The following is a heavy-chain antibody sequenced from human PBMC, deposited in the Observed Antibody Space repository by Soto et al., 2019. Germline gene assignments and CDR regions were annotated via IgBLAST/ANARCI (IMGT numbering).Heavy chain of an antibody. D-gene: IGHD1-26*01. Sequence: GSLRLSSTVSGFPLDDIAINWVRQPPGKGVEGLGLMRNEIYHETTGNAAAAKGSFTITTDTTNGTAYPQMISLNIEKSDVYYCSGAESVDTAYFLRYWGQGTPVTVSS. V-gene: IGHV3-49*04. CDR2: MRNEIYHETT. J-gene: IGHJ4*02. CDR1: GFPLDDIA. CDR3: SGAESVDTAYFLRY.